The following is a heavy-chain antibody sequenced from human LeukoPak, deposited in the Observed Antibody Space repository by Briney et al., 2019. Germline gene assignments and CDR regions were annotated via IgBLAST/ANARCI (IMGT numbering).Heavy chain of an antibody. Sequence: GGSLRLSCAASGFTFSSYWMHWGRQGPGKGLVWVSRIHSDGSSTTYADSVKGRFTISRDNAKNTLYLQMNSLRAEDTAVYYCAREFPYLDYWGQGTLVTVSS. CDR3: AREFPYLDY. CDR1: GFTFSSYW. V-gene: IGHV3-74*01. J-gene: IGHJ4*02. CDR2: IHSDGSST.